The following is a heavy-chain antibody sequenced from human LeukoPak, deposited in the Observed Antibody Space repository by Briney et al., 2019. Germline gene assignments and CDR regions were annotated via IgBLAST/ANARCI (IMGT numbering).Heavy chain of an antibody. CDR3: ARGGTAVIAPYAFDI. J-gene: IGHJ3*02. CDR1: GGSISSYY. Sequence: SETLSLTCTVSGGSISSYYWSWIRQPPGKGLEWIGYIYYSGSTNSNPSVKSRVAMSVDTSKKQFSLKLTSLTAADTAVYYCARGGTAVIAPYAFDIWGQGRMVTVSS. CDR2: IYYSGST. V-gene: IGHV4-59*13. D-gene: IGHD4-23*01.